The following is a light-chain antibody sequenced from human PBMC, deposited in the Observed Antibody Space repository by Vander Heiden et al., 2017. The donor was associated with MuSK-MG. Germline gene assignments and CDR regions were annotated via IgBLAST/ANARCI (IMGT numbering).Light chain of an antibody. CDR1: LNVISSY. Sequence: VLTKPPASLFSSSGAGGTPTSSATLNVISSYLAWYQQKPGQAPKLLIYGASSRATDVPDRFSGSGSGTDFTLTISRLEPEDVAVYYCQQDDSSPRTFGQGTKVEIK. J-gene: IGKJ1*01. CDR3: QQDDSSPRT. V-gene: IGKV3-20*01. CDR2: GAS.